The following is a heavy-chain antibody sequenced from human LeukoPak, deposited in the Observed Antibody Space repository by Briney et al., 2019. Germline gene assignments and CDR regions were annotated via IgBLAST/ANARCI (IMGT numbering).Heavy chain of an antibody. CDR1: GYTFIGHY. J-gene: IGHJ4*02. Sequence: ASVTVSCKSSGYTFIGHYMHWVRQAPGHGLEWMGWFSPKTGGSHFAQKFRGRVAMTTDTSISTAYLELSSLRSDDTAVYYGVRDSGGSYYYPSDYWGQGTLVTVSS. V-gene: IGHV1-2*02. CDR2: FSPKTGGS. D-gene: IGHD1-26*01. CDR3: VRDSGGSYYYPSDY.